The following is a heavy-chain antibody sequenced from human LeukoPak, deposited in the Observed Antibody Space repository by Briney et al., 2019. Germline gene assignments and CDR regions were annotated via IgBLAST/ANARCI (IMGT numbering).Heavy chain of an antibody. V-gene: IGHV3-9*01. J-gene: IGHJ4*02. D-gene: IGHD3-22*01. CDR2: ISWNSGSI. CDR1: GFTFDDCA. Sequence: QAGGSLRLSCAASGFTFDDCAMHWVRQAPGKGLEWVSGISWNSGSIGYADSVKGRFTISRDNAKNSLYLQMNSLRAEDTALYYCAKDIDDSSGYYDYWGQGTLVTVSS. CDR3: AKDIDDSSGYYDY.